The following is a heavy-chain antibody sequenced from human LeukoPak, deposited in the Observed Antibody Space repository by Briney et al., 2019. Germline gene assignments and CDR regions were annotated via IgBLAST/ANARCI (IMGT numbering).Heavy chain of an antibody. CDR3: ANSREMGFDY. V-gene: IGHV3-21*01. D-gene: IGHD2-21*01. Sequence: GGSLRLSCAASGFPFSSYSMNWVRQAPGKGLEWVSSISSSSSYIYHADSVKGRFTISRDYTKNSLYLQMNSLRAEDTAVYYCANSREMGFDYWGQGTLVTVSS. CDR2: ISSSSSYI. CDR1: GFPFSSYS. J-gene: IGHJ4*02.